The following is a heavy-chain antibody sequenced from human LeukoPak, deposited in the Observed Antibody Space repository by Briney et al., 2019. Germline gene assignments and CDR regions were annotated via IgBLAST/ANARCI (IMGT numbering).Heavy chain of an antibody. CDR1: GGSISSYY. V-gene: IGHV4-4*07. D-gene: IGHD3-22*01. Sequence: SETLSLTCTVSGGSISSYYWSWIRQPAGKGLEWIGRIYTSGSTNYNPSLKSRVTMSVDTSKSQFSLKLSSVTAADTAVYYCARDHYYDSSGYDPTFGYWGQGTLVAVSS. CDR2: IYTSGST. J-gene: IGHJ4*02. CDR3: ARDHYYDSSGYDPTFGY.